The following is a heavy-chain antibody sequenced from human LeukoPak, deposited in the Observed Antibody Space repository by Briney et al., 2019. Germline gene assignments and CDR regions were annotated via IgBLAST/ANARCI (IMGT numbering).Heavy chain of an antibody. V-gene: IGHV1-69*06. CDR2: IIPIFGTA. CDR3: ARDLAYCGGDCYPGGDY. D-gene: IGHD2-21*02. Sequence: SVKVSCGASGGTFSSYAISWVRQDPGQGVEWMGRIIPIFGTANYAQKFQGRVTITADKSTSTAYMELSSLRSEDTAVYCCARDLAYCGGDCYPGGDYWGQGTLVTVS. J-gene: IGHJ4*02. CDR1: GGTFSSYA.